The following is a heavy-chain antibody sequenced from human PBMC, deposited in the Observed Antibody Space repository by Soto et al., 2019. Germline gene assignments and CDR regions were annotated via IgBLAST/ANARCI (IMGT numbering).Heavy chain of an antibody. CDR2: FIPFFGTA. CDR3: ASHPAPKYCWFFAY. CDR1: GGTFSSYA. J-gene: IGHJ4*02. Sequence: QVQLVQSGAEVKKPGSSVKVSCKASGGTFSSYAVIWVRQAPGHGLEWMGGFIPFFGTADYAQKFQGRVTITAYEYTSTAYMDMSRLKAESTVVYYCASHPAPKYCWFFAYWGQCTLVTVPS. D-gene: IGHD2-8*02. V-gene: IGHV1-69*12.